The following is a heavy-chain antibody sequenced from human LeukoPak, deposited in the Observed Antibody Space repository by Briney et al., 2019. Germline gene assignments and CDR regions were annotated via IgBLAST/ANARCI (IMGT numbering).Heavy chain of an antibody. CDR2: ISYDGSNK. J-gene: IGHJ3*02. V-gene: IGHV3-30-3*01. D-gene: IGHD1-26*01. CDR3: ARDWDLI. CDR1: GFTFSSYA. Sequence: EGSLRLSCAASGFTFSSYAMHWVRQAPGKGLEWVAVISYDGSNKYYADSVKGRFTISRDNSKNTLYLQMNSLRAEDTAVYYCARDWDLIWGQGTMVTVSS.